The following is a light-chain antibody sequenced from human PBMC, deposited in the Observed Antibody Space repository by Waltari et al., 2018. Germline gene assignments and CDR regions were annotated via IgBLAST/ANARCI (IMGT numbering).Light chain of an antibody. J-gene: IGKJ4*01. CDR1: QNVLFTSTDKNN. Sequence: DIVMTQSPDSLAVSLGERATINCKSSQNVLFTSTDKNNLAWYQQKAGQPPKLLIYWASTRKSGVPDRFSGSGSGTDFTLTISSLQAEDVAVYYCQQYYNPPLTFGGGTKVEIK. CDR2: WAS. V-gene: IGKV4-1*01. CDR3: QQYYNPPLT.